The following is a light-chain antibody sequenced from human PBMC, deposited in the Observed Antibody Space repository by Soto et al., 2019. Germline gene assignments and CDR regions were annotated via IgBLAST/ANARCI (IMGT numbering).Light chain of an antibody. CDR1: QSVSSN. V-gene: IGKV3-15*01. J-gene: IGKJ1*01. CDR2: GAS. CDR3: QQYNNWPRGT. Sequence: EIGMTQSPATLSVSTGERATLSCRASQSVSSNLAWYQQKPGQAPRLLIYGASTRATGIPARFSGSGSGTEFTLTISSLQSEDFAVYYCQQYNNWPRGTFGQGTKVDIK.